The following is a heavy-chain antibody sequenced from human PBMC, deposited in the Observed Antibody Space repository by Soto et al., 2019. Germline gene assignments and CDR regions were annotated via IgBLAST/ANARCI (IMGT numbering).Heavy chain of an antibody. CDR3: VRDSGEYSSSAVLDF. CDR1: GYTFTSYY. D-gene: IGHD6-6*01. V-gene: IGHV1-46*01. J-gene: IGHJ4*02. Sequence: ASVKVSCKASGYTFTSYYMHWVRQAPGQGLEWMGIINPSGGSTSYAQKFQGRVTMTRDTSTSTVYMELSSLRSEDTAVYYCVRDSGEYSSSAVLDFWARGALVTVSS. CDR2: INPSGGST.